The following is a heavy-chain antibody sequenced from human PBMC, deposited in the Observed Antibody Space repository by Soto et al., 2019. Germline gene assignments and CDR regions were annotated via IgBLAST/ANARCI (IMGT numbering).Heavy chain of an antibody. CDR2: IYSSGYT. D-gene: IGHD3-16*01. J-gene: IGHJ5*02. Sequence: SETLSLTCTVSGGSISGSNYYWAWIRQPPGKGLGWIGSIYSSGYTYYNPSLKSRVTISVDTSKNQFSLKLSSVTAADTAVYYCARQGPVWGQNWFDPWGQGTLVTVSS. V-gene: IGHV4-39*01. CDR3: ARQGPVWGQNWFDP. CDR1: GGSISGSNYY.